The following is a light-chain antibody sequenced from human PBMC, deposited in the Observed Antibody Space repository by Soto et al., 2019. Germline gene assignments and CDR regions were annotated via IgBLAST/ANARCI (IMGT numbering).Light chain of an antibody. CDR2: LGS. J-gene: IGKJ2*01. CDR3: MQAHPTPYT. CDR1: QSLLQSNGYNY. Sequence: DLVMTQSPLSLPVTPGEPASISCRSSQSLLQSNGYNYLDWYLQKPGQSPPLLTYLGSNRASGVPGRFSDCGSRIDFTLLNSTVQAEDVGDYYCMQAHPTPYTFGQGTKLEIK. V-gene: IGKV2-28*01.